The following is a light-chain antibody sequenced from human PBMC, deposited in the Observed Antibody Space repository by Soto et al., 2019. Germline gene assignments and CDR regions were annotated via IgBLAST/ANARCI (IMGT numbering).Light chain of an antibody. CDR3: QQRHMWPIT. CDR2: DAY. J-gene: IGKJ5*01. Sequence: ENLLTQAPGTLSLSPRERATPSWRASQSVSSSYLAWYQQKPGQAPRLLIYDAYNRATGIPPRFSGSGSGTDFTLTISSLEPEDSAVYYCQQRHMWPITFGQGTRLEIK. V-gene: IGKV3D-20*02. CDR1: QSVSSSY.